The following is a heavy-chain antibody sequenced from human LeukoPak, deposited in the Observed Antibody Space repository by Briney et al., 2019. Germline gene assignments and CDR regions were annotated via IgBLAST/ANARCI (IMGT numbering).Heavy chain of an antibody. J-gene: IGHJ4*02. CDR3: ARQSIAVAGKLDY. CDR2: IYYSGSA. Sequence: SETLSLTCTVSGGSISSYYWSWIRQPPGKGLEWIGYIYYSGSANYNPSLKSRVTISVDTSNNQFSLELSSVTAADTAVYYCARQSIAVAGKLDYWGQGTLVTVSS. D-gene: IGHD6-19*01. CDR1: GGSISSYY. V-gene: IGHV4-59*08.